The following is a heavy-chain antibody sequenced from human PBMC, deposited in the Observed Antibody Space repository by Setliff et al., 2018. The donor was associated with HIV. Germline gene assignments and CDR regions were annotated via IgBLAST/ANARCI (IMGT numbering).Heavy chain of an antibody. Sequence: GGSLRLSCAASGFTFSTYAMSWFRQAPGKGLEWVSSISVSGGRTNHADSVQGRFTISRDNSKNTLYVQMNSLRDEDTAVYYCARRRAVGGPTKFDSWGQGTLVTVSS. J-gene: IGHJ4*02. CDR3: ARRRAVGGPTKFDS. V-gene: IGHV3-23*01. D-gene: IGHD6-19*01. CDR1: GFTFSTYA. CDR2: ISVSGGRT.